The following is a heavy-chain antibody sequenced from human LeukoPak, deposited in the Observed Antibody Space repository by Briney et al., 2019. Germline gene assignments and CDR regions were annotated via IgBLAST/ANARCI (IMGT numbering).Heavy chain of an antibody. V-gene: IGHV4-4*07. D-gene: IGHD6-19*01. CDR3: ARQKGGQWLVRGAFDI. Sequence: SETLSLTCTVSGGSISSYYWSWIRQPAGKGLEWIGRIYTSGSTNYNPSLKSRVTTSVDTSKNQLSLKLSSVTAADTAVYYCARQKGGQWLVRGAFDIWGQGTMVTVSS. J-gene: IGHJ3*02. CDR2: IYTSGST. CDR1: GGSISSYY.